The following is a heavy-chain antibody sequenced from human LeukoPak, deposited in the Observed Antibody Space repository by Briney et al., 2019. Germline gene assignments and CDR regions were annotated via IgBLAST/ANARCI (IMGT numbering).Heavy chain of an antibody. V-gene: IGHV4-34*01. J-gene: IGHJ4*02. CDR1: GGSFSGYY. D-gene: IGHD6-19*01. CDR2: INHSGST. Sequence: SETLSLTCAVYGGSFSGYYWSWIRQPPGKGLEWIGEINHSGSTNYNPSLKSRVTISVDTSKNQFSLKLSSVIAADTAVYYCARSSGWYYFDYWGQGTLVTVSS. CDR3: ARSSGWYYFDY.